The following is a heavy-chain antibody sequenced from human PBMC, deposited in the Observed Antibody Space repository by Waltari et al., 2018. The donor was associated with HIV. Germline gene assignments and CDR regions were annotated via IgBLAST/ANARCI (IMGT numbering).Heavy chain of an antibody. CDR3: AREVFYYDNSGHPGWFDP. CDR2: VYSDGTT. CDR1: GFTVGNSS. J-gene: IGHJ5*02. D-gene: IGHD3-22*01. Sequence: VRLVESGGALVRPGGALRLSCTAPGFTVGNSSMTWVRHASGKGLEWVSTVYSDGTTVYADSVKGRFSTSRDTSKNILHLLMDSLRVDDTAVYYCAREVFYYDNSGHPGWFDPWGQGTLVAVSS. V-gene: IGHV3-66*01.